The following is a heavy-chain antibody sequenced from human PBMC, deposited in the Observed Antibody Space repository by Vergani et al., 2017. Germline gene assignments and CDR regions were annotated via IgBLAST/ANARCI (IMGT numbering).Heavy chain of an antibody. CDR1: GFTFSGSA. CDR3: ARDRTLYGDHFTTAIINFDY. V-gene: IGHV3-73*01. J-gene: IGHJ4*02. D-gene: IGHD4-17*01. Sequence: EVQLVESGGGLVQPGGSLKLSCAASGFTFSGSAMHWVRQASGKGLEWVGRIRSKANSYATAYAAAVKGRFTISRDNAKNSLYLQMNSLRAEDTALYYCARDRTLYGDHFTTAIINFDYWGQGTLVTVSS. CDR2: IRSKANSYAT.